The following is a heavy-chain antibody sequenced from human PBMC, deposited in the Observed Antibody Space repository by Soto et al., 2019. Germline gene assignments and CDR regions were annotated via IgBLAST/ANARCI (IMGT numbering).Heavy chain of an antibody. CDR1: GYSFTSYW. CDR3: ARMRYSSSWCD. V-gene: IGHV5-51*01. J-gene: IGHJ4*02. D-gene: IGHD6-13*01. CDR2: IYPGDSDT. Sequence: ESLKISCKGSGYSFTSYWIGWVRQMPGKGLEWMGVIYPGDSDTRYSPSFQGQVTISADKSISTAYLQWSSLKAPAPAMYYCARMRYSSSWCDSGQRPLVTASS.